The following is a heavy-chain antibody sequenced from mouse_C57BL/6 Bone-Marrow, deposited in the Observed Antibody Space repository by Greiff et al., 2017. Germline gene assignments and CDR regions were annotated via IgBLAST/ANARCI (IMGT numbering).Heavy chain of an antibody. CDR3: EGLLRDFDY. Sequence: VQLQQSGPELVKPGASVKLSCKASGYTFTSYDINWVKQRTGQGLEWIGEIYPRSGNTYYNEKFKGKATLTADKSSSTAYMELRSLTSEDSAVYFCEGLLRDFDYWGQGTTLTVSS. V-gene: IGHV1-81*01. D-gene: IGHD2-3*01. J-gene: IGHJ2*01. CDR1: GYTFTSYD. CDR2: IYPRSGNT.